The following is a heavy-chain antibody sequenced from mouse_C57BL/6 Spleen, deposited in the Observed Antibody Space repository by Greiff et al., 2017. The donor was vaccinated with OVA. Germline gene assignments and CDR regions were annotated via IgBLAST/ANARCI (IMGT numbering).Heavy chain of an antibody. J-gene: IGHJ3*01. D-gene: IGHD1-1*01. CDR1: GYTFTSYW. V-gene: IGHV1-64*01. CDR3: ADSSYGFAY. CDR2: IHPNSGST. Sequence: QVHVKQSGAELVKPGASVKLSCKASGYTFTSYWMHWVKQRPGQGLEWIGMIHPNSGSTNYNEKFKSKATLTVDKSSSTAYMQLSSLTSEDSAVYYCADSSYGFAYWGQGTLVTVSA.